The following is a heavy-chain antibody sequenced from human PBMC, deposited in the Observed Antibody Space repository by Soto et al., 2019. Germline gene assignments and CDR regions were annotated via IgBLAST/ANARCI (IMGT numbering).Heavy chain of an antibody. V-gene: IGHV3-23*01. CDR3: AKVLNRSSSGYGRGGILYSFAY. CDR1: GFTFSSYA. D-gene: IGHD6-13*01. J-gene: IGHJ4*02. Sequence: GGSLRLSCAASGFTFSSYAMSWVRQAPGKGLEWVSAISGSGGSTYYADSVKGRFTISRDNSKNTLYLQMNSLRAEDTAGYYCAKVLNRSSSGYGRGGILYSFAYWGRGTLVTGSS. CDR2: ISGSGGST.